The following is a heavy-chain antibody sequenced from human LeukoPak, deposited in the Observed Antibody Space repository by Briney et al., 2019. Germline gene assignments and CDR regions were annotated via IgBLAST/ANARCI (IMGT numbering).Heavy chain of an antibody. D-gene: IGHD4-23*01. CDR3: ARRGGHGGSFDY. J-gene: IGHJ4*02. CDR1: GFTFDDYA. V-gene: IGHV3-9*01. Sequence: PGRSLRLSCAASGFTFDDYAMHWVRQAPGKGLEWVSGISWNSGSIGYADSVKGRFTISRDNAKNSLYLQMNSLRAEDTAVYYCARRGGHGGSFDYWGQGTLVTVSS. CDR2: ISWNSGSI.